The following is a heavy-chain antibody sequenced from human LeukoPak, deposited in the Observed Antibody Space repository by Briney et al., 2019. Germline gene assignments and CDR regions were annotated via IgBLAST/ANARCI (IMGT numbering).Heavy chain of an antibody. D-gene: IGHD3-22*01. CDR1: GGSISTYY. J-gene: IGHJ4*02. CDR3: ARDSRSYYASSGYYGTFDY. CDR2: IYYSGST. Sequence: PSETPSLTCTVSGGSISTYYWSWIRQPPGKGLEWIGYIYYSGSTNYNPSLKSRVTISVDTSKNQFSLKLSSVTAADTAVYYCARDSRSYYASSGYYGTFDYWGQGTLVTVSS. V-gene: IGHV4-59*01.